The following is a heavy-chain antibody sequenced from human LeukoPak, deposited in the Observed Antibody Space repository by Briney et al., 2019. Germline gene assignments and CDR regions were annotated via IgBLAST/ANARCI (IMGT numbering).Heavy chain of an antibody. J-gene: IGHJ4*02. CDR3: VRDNYGSDY. CDR1: GYTFSRYH. Sequence: ASVKVSCKPSGYTFSRYHVHWGRQAPGQGLEWMGMISPSGGSTSYAQRCQDRVTLTTDMSTSTVYMELSSLRSEDTAVYYCVRDNYGSDYWGQGTLVTVSS. D-gene: IGHD3-10*01. V-gene: IGHV1-46*01. CDR2: ISPSGGST.